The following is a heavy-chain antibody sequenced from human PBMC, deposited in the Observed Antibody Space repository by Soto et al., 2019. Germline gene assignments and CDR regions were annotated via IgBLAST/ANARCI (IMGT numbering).Heavy chain of an antibody. CDR3: AKDGDYDWFDP. CDR1: GFTFISNA. Sequence: VALPVYCAAPGFTFISNAMSWVRQAPGKGLEWVATISGSGGSTFYADSVKGRFTISRDNSKNTLYLQMNTLRAEDTAVYYCAKDGDYDWFDPWGQGTLVTVSS. CDR2: ISGSGGST. D-gene: IGHD4-17*01. V-gene: IGHV3-23*01. J-gene: IGHJ5*02.